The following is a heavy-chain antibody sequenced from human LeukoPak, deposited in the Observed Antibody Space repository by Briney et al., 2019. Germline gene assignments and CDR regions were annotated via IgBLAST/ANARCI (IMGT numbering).Heavy chain of an antibody. CDR2: ISGSGGST. V-gene: IGHV3-23*01. J-gene: IGHJ4*02. D-gene: IGHD6-13*01. Sequence: GGSLRFSCAASGFTFSTYAMNWVRQAPGKGLEWVSGISGSGGSTYYADSVKGRFTISRDNSKNTLYLLMKSLRAEDTAVYYCAKTPYSSSWYRYFDYWGQGTLVTVSS. CDR1: GFTFSTYA. CDR3: AKTPYSSSWYRYFDY.